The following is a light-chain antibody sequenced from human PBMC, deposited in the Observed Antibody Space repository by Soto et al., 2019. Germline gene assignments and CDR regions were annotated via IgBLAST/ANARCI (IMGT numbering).Light chain of an antibody. J-gene: IGKJ1*01. CDR1: QSISSW. CDR3: QQYNDYPWT. CDR2: KAS. V-gene: IGKV1-5*03. Sequence: DIQMTQSPSTLSASVGDRVTITCRASQSISSWLAWYQQKPGKAPTLLIYKASSVESGVPSRFSGSGSGTEFTLTISSLQPDDFATYYCQQYNDYPWTFGQGTKVEIK.